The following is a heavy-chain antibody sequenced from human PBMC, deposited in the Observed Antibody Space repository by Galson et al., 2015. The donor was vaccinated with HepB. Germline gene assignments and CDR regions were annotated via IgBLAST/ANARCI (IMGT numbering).Heavy chain of an antibody. V-gene: IGHV3-11*03. Sequence: SLRLSCAASGFTFSDYYMSWIRQAPGKGLEWVSYISSSSSYTNYADSVKGRFTISRDNAKNSLYPQMNSLRAEDTAVYYCAFGYYDSSGYYYSAGAFDIWGQGTMVTVSS. D-gene: IGHD3-22*01. CDR1: GFTFSDYY. CDR2: ISSSSSYT. J-gene: IGHJ3*02. CDR3: AFGYYDSSGYYYSAGAFDI.